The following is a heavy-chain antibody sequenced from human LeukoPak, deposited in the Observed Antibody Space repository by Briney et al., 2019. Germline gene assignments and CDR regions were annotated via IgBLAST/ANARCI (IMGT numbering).Heavy chain of an antibody. CDR3: AREEDSSYYYY. CDR1: GYTLTALS. J-gene: IGHJ4*02. V-gene: IGHV1-24*01. CDR2: FDPDTVET. D-gene: IGHD6-13*01. Sequence: GASVKVSCRVSGYTLTALSMHWVRQAPGKGLEWMGGFDPDTVETIYAQKFQGRVTMTEDTSTDTAYMDLSSLRSEDTAVYYCAREEDSSYYYYWGQGTLVTVSS.